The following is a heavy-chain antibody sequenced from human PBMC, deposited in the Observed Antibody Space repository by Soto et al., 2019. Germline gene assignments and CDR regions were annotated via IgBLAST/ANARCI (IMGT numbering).Heavy chain of an antibody. CDR3: AKDCYGDGMDV. CDR2: ISYDGSNK. D-gene: IGHD4-17*01. J-gene: IGHJ6*02. V-gene: IGHV3-30*18. CDR1: GFTFSSYG. Sequence: GGSLRLSCAASGFTFSSYGMHWVRQAPGKGLEWVAVISYDGSNKYYADSVKGRFTISRDNSKNTLYLQMNSLRAEDTAVYYCAKDCYGDGMDVWGQGTTVTVSS.